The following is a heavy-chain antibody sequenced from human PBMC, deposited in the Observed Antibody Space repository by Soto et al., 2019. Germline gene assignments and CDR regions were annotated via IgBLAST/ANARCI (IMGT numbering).Heavy chain of an antibody. CDR3: ARSRGYCSGGSCGAFDI. CDR2: ITPIFGTA. Sequence: SVKVSCKASGGTFSSYAISWVRQAPGQGLEWMGGITPIFGTANYAQKFQGRVTITADKSTSTAYMELSSLRSEDTAVYYCARSRGYCSGGSCGAFDIWGQGTMVTVSS. J-gene: IGHJ3*02. CDR1: GGTFSSYA. D-gene: IGHD2-15*01. V-gene: IGHV1-69*06.